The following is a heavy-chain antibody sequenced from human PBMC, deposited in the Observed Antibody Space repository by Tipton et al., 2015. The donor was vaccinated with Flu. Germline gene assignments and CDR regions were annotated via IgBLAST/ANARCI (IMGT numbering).Heavy chain of an antibody. Sequence: SLRLSCSASGFTFGSYAMHWVRQAPGKGLEWVAVIIFDGSQRFYADSVRGRFIISRDNSKNTLFLQMNSLRPEDTAVYYCARGPHLRDRLDYWGQGTRVAVSS. CDR1: GFTFGSYA. CDR2: IIFDGSQR. D-gene: IGHD3-22*01. V-gene: IGHV3-30-3*01. CDR3: ARGPHLRDRLDY. J-gene: IGHJ4*02.